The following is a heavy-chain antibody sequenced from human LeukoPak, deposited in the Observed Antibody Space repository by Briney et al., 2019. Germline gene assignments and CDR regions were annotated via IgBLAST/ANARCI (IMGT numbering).Heavy chain of an antibody. CDR1: GDSVSSNSAA. CDR3: ARANSSGWYSNHRYYYYGMDV. CDR2: TYYRSKWYN. Sequence: SQTLSLTCAISGDSVSSNSAAWNWIRQSPSRGLEWLGRTYYRSKWYNDYAVSVKSRIAINPDTSKNQFSLKLSSVTAADTAVYYCARANSSGWYSNHRYYYYGMDVWGQGTTVTVSS. J-gene: IGHJ6*02. V-gene: IGHV6-1*01. D-gene: IGHD6-19*01.